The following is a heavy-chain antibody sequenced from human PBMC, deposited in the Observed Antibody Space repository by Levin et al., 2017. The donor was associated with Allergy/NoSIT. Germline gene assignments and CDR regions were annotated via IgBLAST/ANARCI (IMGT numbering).Heavy chain of an antibody. J-gene: IGHJ6*03. Sequence: SETLSLTCTVSGGSISSGSYYWSWIRQPAGKGLEWIGRIYTSGSTNYNPSLKSRVTISVDTSKNQFSLKLSSVTAADTAVYYCARSRETGFGELLYYYYYMDVWGKGTTVTVSS. CDR1: GGSISSGSYY. D-gene: IGHD3-10*01. V-gene: IGHV4-61*02. CDR2: IYTSGST. CDR3: ARSRETGFGELLYYYYYMDV.